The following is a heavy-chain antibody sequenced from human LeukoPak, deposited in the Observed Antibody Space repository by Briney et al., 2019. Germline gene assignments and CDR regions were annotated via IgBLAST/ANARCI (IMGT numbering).Heavy chain of an antibody. CDR3: ARVLMRQQLGYYFDY. J-gene: IGHJ4*02. Sequence: PGGSLRLSCAASGFTFSSYAMSWIRQAPGKGLEWVPYISSSGSTIYYADSVKGRFTISRDNAKNSLYLQMNSLRAEDTAVYYCARVLMRQQLGYYFDYWGQGTLVTVSS. D-gene: IGHD6-13*01. CDR2: ISSSGSTI. V-gene: IGHV3-11*01. CDR1: GFTFSSYA.